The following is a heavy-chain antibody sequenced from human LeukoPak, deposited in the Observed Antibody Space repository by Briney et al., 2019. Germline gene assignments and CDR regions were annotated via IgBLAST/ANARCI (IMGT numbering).Heavy chain of an antibody. V-gene: IGHV3-7*01. J-gene: IGHJ6*03. CDR2: INPDGSTI. Sequence: GGCLRLSCAASGFTFSTSWMTWVRQAPGKGLDWLGNINPDGSTINYVDSVKGRFTFSRDNAKNSLYLQMNSLRAEDTAVYYCARVPGGYYYYMDVWGKGTTVTVSS. CDR1: GFTFSTSW. CDR3: ARVPGGYYYYMDV.